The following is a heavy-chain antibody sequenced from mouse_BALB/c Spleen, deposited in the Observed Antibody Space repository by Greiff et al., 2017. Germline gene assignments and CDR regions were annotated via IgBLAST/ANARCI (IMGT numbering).Heavy chain of an antibody. Sequence: QVQLQQPGAELVKPGAPVKLSCKASGYTFTSYWMNWVKQRPGRGLEWIGRIDRSGSETHYHQKFKGKATLTVDKSSSTAYIQLSSLTSEDSAVYYCARFLDSSGYAMDYWGQGTSVTVSS. CDR3: ARFLDSSGYAMDY. V-gene: IGHV1-69*02. CDR2: IDRSGSET. CDR1: GYTFTSYW. J-gene: IGHJ4*01. D-gene: IGHD3-2*01.